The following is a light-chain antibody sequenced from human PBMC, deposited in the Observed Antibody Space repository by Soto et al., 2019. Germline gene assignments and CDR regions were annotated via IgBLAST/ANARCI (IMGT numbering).Light chain of an antibody. J-gene: IGKJ4*01. Sequence: DIQMTQSPSSLSASFGDRVTMTCRASQGIGIYLAWFQQRPGNTPKLLIYAASPFQSGVPSRFNGSGSWTDFTLTISSLQPEDVATYYCQKYNSAPLTFGGGTRVEIK. CDR3: QKYNSAPLT. V-gene: IGKV1-27*01. CDR2: AAS. CDR1: QGIGIY.